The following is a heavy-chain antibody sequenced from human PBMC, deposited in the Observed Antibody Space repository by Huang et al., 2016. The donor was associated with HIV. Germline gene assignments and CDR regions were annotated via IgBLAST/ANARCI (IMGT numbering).Heavy chain of an antibody. D-gene: IGHD1-1*01. J-gene: IGHJ2*01. V-gene: IGHV1-69*01. CDR2: IIAICGTT. CDR1: GGTFSSYA. CDR3: ARASGRIQLPGGYFDL. Sequence: QVQLVQSAAEVKKPGSSVKVSCEASGGTFSSYAISWVRQAPGQGLEWMGGIIAICGTTNDTQKFQGRVTITADESSSTAYMELRGLRSEDTAVYYCARASGRIQLPGGYFDLWGRGTLVTVSS.